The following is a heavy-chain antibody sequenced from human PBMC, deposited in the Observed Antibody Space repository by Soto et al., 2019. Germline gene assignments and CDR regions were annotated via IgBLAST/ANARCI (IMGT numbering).Heavy chain of an antibody. D-gene: IGHD3-10*01. Sequence: QVQLVESGGGVVQPGKSLRLSCAGSGFMFSSYGMDWVRQAPGKGLEWVAVISYDGSNKYYADSVKGRFTISRDNSKNTLYLQMSSLRADDTAVYYCAKDRMGAGVRGYFDYWGQGTLVTVSS. CDR2: ISYDGSNK. J-gene: IGHJ4*02. CDR1: GFMFSSYG. CDR3: AKDRMGAGVRGYFDY. V-gene: IGHV3-30*18.